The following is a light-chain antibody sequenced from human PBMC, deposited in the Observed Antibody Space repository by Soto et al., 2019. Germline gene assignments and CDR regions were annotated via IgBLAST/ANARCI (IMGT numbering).Light chain of an antibody. Sequence: QSVLTQPPSASGSPGQSVTISCTGTSSDVGGYNYVSWYQQHPGKAPKLMIYEVSKRPSGVPDRFSGSKSGNTASLAITGPQAEDEADYYCQSQDSSLSGSVFGGGTKLTVL. J-gene: IGLJ2*01. CDR2: EVS. CDR3: QSQDSSLSGSV. V-gene: IGLV2-8*01. CDR1: SSDVGGYNY.